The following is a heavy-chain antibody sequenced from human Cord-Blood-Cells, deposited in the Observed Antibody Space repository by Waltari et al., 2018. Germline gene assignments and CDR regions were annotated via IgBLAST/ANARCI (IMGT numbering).Heavy chain of an antibody. CDR2: ISYDGSNK. J-gene: IGHJ4*02. CDR1: GFTFSSYA. D-gene: IGHD5-18*01. CDR3: AVQLWLNGFDY. Sequence: QVQLVESGGGVVQPGRSLRLSCAASGFTFSSYAMHWVRQAPGKGLEWVAVISYDGSNKYYADSVKGRFTISRDNSKNTLYLQMNSLRAEDTAVYYCAVQLWLNGFDYWGQGTLVTVSS. V-gene: IGHV3-30-3*01.